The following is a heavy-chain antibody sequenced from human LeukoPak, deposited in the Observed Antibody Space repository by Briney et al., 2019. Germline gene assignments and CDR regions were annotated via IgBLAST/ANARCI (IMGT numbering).Heavy chain of an antibody. V-gene: IGHV3-74*01. D-gene: IGHD6-13*01. J-gene: IGHJ4*02. CDR2: VNSDGSDT. Sequence: GGSLRLSCVVSGFTFSSYWMHWVRQAPGKGLVWVSRVNSDGSDTIYADSVKGRFTISRDNAKNTLFVQMNSLRVEDTAIYHCARSAAGSWSIDYWGQGTLVTVSS. CDR1: GFTFSSYW. CDR3: ARSAAGSWSIDY.